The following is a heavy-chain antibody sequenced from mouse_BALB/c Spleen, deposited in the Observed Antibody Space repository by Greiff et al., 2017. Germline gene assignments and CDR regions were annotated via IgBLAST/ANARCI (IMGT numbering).Heavy chain of an antibody. CDR1: GFTFTDYY. V-gene: IGHV7-3*02. D-gene: IGHD1-1*01. Sequence: EVKLVESGGGLVQPGGSLRLSCATSGFTFTDYYMSWVRQPPGKALEWLGFIRNKANGYTTEYSASVKGRFTISRDNSQSILYLQMNTLRAEDSATDYCARGDYYGSDFDYWGQGTTLTVSS. CDR2: IRNKANGYTT. CDR3: ARGDYYGSDFDY. J-gene: IGHJ2*01.